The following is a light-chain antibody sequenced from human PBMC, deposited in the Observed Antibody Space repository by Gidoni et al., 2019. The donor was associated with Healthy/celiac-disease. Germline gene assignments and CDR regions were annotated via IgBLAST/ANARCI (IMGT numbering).Light chain of an antibody. V-gene: IGLV2-11*01. CDR1: SSDVGGYNY. J-gene: IGLJ1*01. CDR2: DVS. CDR3: CSYAGSYTSLYV. Sequence: QSALTQPRSVSGSPGQSVTISCTGTSSDVGGYNYVSWYQQHPGKAPKLMIYDVSKRPSGVPDRFSGSKSGNTDSLTISGLQAEDEADYYCCSYAGSYTSLYVFGTGTKVTVL.